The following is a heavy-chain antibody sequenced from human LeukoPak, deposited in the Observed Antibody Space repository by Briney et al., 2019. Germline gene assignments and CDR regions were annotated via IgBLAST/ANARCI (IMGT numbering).Heavy chain of an antibody. CDR3: ARTYYDILTGYYNSDWFDP. D-gene: IGHD3-9*01. J-gene: IGHJ5*02. CDR1: GYTFSTYY. Sequence: ASVKVSCTTSGYTFSTYYMHWVRQAPGQGLEWMGIINPGGDYRSYAQRFQGRVTMTRDTSTSTVYMELSSLRSEDTAVYYCARTYYDILTGYYNSDWFDPWGQGTLVTVSS. CDR2: INPGGDYR. V-gene: IGHV1-46*01.